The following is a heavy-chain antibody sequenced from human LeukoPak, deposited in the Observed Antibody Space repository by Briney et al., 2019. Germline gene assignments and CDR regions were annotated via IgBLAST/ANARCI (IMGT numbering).Heavy chain of an antibody. D-gene: IGHD1-26*01. Sequence: GGSLRLSCAASVFTFSNAWMSWVRQAPGKGLEWVGRIKSKTDGGTTDYAAPVKGRFTISRDDSKNTLYLQMNSLKTEDTAVYYCTTDILEWEQYDYWGQGTLVTVSS. J-gene: IGHJ4*02. CDR3: TTDILEWEQYDY. CDR1: VFTFSNAW. V-gene: IGHV3-15*01. CDR2: IKSKTDGGTT.